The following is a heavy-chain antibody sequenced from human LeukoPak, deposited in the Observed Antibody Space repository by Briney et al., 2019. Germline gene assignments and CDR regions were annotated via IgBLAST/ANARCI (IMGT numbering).Heavy chain of an antibody. J-gene: IGHJ4*02. D-gene: IGHD4-23*01. CDR2: ISYDGSNK. V-gene: IGHV3-30*03. CDR1: GFTFSSYG. CDR3: ARDRQNYGGDY. Sequence: PGGSLRLSCAASGFTFSSYGMHWVRQAPGKGLEWVAVISYDGSNKYYADSVKGRFTISRDNSKNTLYLQMNSLRAEDTAVYYCARDRQNYGGDYWGQGTLVTVSS.